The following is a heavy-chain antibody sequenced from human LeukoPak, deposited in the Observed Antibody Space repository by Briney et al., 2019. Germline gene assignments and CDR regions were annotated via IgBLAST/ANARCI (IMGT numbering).Heavy chain of an antibody. V-gene: IGHV4-39*07. D-gene: IGHD3-22*01. J-gene: IGHJ4*02. CDR3: AREPYYYDSSGAHHTQDY. CDR1: GGSISSSSYY. Sequence: SETLSLTCTVSGGSISSSSYYWGWIRQPPGKGLEWIGSIYYSGSTYYNPSLKSRVTISVDTSKNQFSLKLSSVTAADTAVYYCAREPYYYDSSGAHHTQDYWGQGTLVTVSS. CDR2: IYYSGST.